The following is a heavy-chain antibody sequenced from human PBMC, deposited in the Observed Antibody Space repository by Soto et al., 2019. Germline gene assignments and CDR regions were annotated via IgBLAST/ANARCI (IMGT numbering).Heavy chain of an antibody. CDR2: INQDGSQK. Sequence: GSLRLSCAASGFTFSSYWLSWVRQAPGKGLEWVANINQDGSQKYYVDSVKGRFTISRDNAKNSLYLQMNSLRAEDTAVYYCAKGGSGSYFDYWGQGTLVTVSS. D-gene: IGHD1-26*01. J-gene: IGHJ4*02. V-gene: IGHV3-7*01. CDR3: AKGGSGSYFDY. CDR1: GFTFSSYW.